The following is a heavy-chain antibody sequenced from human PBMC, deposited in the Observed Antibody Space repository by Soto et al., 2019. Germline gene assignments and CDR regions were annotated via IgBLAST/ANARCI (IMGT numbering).Heavy chain of an antibody. Sequence: GGSLRLSCAASGFTFSDYYMSWIRQAPGKGLEWVSYISSSSSYTNYADSVKGRFTISRDNAKNSLYLQMNSLRAEDTAVYYCARPPRKSAAYYFDYWGQGTLVTVSS. V-gene: IGHV3-11*06. D-gene: IGHD2-15*01. CDR3: ARPPRKSAAYYFDY. CDR2: ISSSSSYT. CDR1: GFTFSDYY. J-gene: IGHJ4*02.